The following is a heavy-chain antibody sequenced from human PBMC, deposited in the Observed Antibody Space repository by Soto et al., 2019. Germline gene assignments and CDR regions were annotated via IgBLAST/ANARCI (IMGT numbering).Heavy chain of an antibody. V-gene: IGHV4-59*08. J-gene: IGHJ5*02. CDR2: IYYSGST. CDR1: GFSISSYY. Sequence: SETLSLTCTVSGFSISSYYWSWIRQPPGKGLEWIGYIYYSGSTNYNPSLKSRVTISVDTSKNQFSLKLSSVTAADTAVYYCARIDGIAAGWFDPWGQGTLVTVS. D-gene: IGHD6-13*01. CDR3: ARIDGIAAGWFDP.